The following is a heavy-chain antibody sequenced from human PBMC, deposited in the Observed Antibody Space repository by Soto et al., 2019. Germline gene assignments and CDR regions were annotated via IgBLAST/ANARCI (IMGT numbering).Heavy chain of an antibody. V-gene: IGHV1-69*10. D-gene: IGHD1-7*01. Sequence: VKVSCKASGGTFSSYTISWVRQAPGQGLEWMGRIIPILGIANYAQKFQGRVTITADKSTSTAYMELSSLRSEDTAVYYCARDSEWNYSLDYWGQGTLVTVSS. J-gene: IGHJ4*02. CDR3: ARDSEWNYSLDY. CDR2: IIPILGIA. CDR1: GGTFSSYT.